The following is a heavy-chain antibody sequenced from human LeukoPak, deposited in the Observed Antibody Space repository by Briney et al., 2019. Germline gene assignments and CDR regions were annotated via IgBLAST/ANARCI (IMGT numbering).Heavy chain of an antibody. Sequence: SQTLSLTCAISGDSVSSNSAAWNCIRQSPSRGLEWLGRTYYRSKGYNDYAVSVKSRITINPDTSKNQFSLQLNSVTPEDTAVYYCARGRIVATIFRYYYYGMDVWGQGTTVTVSS. D-gene: IGHD5-12*01. CDR1: GDSVSSNSAA. CDR2: TYYRSKGYN. V-gene: IGHV6-1*01. J-gene: IGHJ6*02. CDR3: ARGRIVATIFRYYYYGMDV.